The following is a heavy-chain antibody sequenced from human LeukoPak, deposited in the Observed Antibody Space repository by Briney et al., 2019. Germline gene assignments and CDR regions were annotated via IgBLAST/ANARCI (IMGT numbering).Heavy chain of an antibody. CDR3: ARGSDKYYYYGMDV. J-gene: IGHJ6*02. CDR1: GFTVSSNY. V-gene: IGHV3-53*01. CDR2: IYSGGST. D-gene: IGHD2-15*01. Sequence: GGSLRLSCAASGFTVSSNYMSWVRQAPGKGLEWVSVIYSGGSTYYADSVKGRFTISRHNSKNTLYLQMNSLRAEDTALYHCARGSDKYYYYGMDVWGQGTTVTVSS.